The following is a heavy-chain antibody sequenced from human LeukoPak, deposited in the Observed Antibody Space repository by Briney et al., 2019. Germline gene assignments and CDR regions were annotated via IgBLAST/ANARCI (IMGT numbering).Heavy chain of an antibody. J-gene: IGHJ4*02. D-gene: IGHD6-13*01. V-gene: IGHV2-70*11. Sequence: SGPALVKPTQTLTLTCTFSGFSLSTSGMCVSWIRQHPGKALECLARIDWDDDKYYSASLKTRLTISKDTSKNQVVLTMTNMDPVDTATYYCARSRSYSSSWYDFVYWGQGTLVTVSS. CDR3: ARSRSYSSSWYDFVY. CDR2: IDWDDDK. CDR1: GFSLSTSGMC.